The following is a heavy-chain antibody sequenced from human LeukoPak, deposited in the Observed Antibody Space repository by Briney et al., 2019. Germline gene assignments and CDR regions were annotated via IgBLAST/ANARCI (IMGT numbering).Heavy chain of an antibody. CDR1: GYSFTSYH. CDR2: VNPNSGVT. Sequence: ASVKVSCKASGYSFTSYHMHWVRQAPGQGLEWMGSVNPNSGVTDYAQKFQGRITMTRDTSISTAYMELNRLTSDDTAVYYCARDTGFPFFDFWGHGALVTVSS. J-gene: IGHJ4*01. CDR3: ARDTGFPFFDF. V-gene: IGHV1-2*02.